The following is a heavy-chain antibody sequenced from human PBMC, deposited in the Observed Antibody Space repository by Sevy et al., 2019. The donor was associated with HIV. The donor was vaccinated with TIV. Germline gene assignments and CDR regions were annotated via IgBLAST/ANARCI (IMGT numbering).Heavy chain of an antibody. V-gene: IGHV3-30*03. Sequence: GGSLRLSCVASEFTFHDYAMHWVRQVPGKGLEWVAVISFDGSDKYYTDSVKGRFTISRDDSKNTLLLQVSSLRAEDTAVYYCARDAGYSTVWYPGYWGQGTLVTVSS. CDR3: ARDAGYSTVWYPGY. CDR2: ISFDGSDK. D-gene: IGHD6-19*01. CDR1: EFTFHDYA. J-gene: IGHJ4*02.